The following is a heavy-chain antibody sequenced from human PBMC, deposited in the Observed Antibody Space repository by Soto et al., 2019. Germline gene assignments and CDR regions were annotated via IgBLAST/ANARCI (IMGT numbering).Heavy chain of an antibody. CDR1: GFSLNTRDVG. V-gene: IGHV2-5*02. CDR3: AHCRGGVASF. J-gene: IGHJ4*02. Sequence: QITLNESGPALVKPTQTLTLTCTSSGFSLNTRDVGVGWIRQPPGKALEWLGVVYWDDDKTYSPSLKSRLTFTKHTPKNQVVLRMTKMDPVDIATYYCAHCRGGVASFWGQGTLVTVSS. CDR2: VYWDDDK. D-gene: IGHD3-16*01.